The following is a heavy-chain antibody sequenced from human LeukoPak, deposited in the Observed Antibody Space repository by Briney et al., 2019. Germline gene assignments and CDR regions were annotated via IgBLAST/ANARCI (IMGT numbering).Heavy chain of an antibody. Sequence: GGSLRLSCAASGFTFSNAWMNWVRQAPGKGLEWVGRIKSKTDGGTTDYAAPVKGRFTISRDDSKAIAYLQMNSLKTEDTAVYHCTRDRGAYNHYDYWGQGTLVTVSS. J-gene: IGHJ4*02. CDR3: TRDRGAYNHYDY. V-gene: IGHV3-15*07. CDR2: IKSKTDGGTT. D-gene: IGHD1-1*01. CDR1: GFTFSNAW.